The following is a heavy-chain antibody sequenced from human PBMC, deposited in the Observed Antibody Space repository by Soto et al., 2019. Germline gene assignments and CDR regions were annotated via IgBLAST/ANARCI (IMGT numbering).Heavy chain of an antibody. Sequence: QVTLKESGPVRVKPTETLTLTCTVSGFSLSNAGMGVSWIRQPPGKGLEWLAHIFSDDEESYSTSLRSRLTISKDTSKSQVVLTMTNMDPVDTATYYCARRTYVVSIDYWGQGTLVTVSS. CDR1: GFSLSNAGMG. J-gene: IGHJ4*02. D-gene: IGHD2-21*01. V-gene: IGHV2-26*01. CDR2: IFSDDEE. CDR3: ARRTYVVSIDY.